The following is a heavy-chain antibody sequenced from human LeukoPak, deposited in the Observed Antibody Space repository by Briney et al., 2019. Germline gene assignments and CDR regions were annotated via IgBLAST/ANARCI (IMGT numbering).Heavy chain of an antibody. J-gene: IGHJ4*02. V-gene: IGHV3-33*01. Sequence: PGRSLRLSCAASGFTFSNYGMHWVRQAPGKGLEWVAIIWYDGSNKYYADSVKGRFTISRDNSKNTLYLQMNSLRAEDTAVYYCARDRDVYSSRWNRNFAYWGQGTLVPVSA. CDR1: GFTFSNYG. D-gene: IGHD6-13*01. CDR2: IWYDGSNK. CDR3: ARDRDVYSSRWNRNFAY.